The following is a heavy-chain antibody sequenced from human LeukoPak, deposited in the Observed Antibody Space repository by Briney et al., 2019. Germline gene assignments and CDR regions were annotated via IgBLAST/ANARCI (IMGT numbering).Heavy chain of an antibody. Sequence: ASETLSLTCTVSGGSINNYYWNWIRQTPGKGLEWIGYSYYSGNTNYNPSLKSRVAISVDTSKNQFFLNLSSVTAADTAVYYCARLGSVAMPFDYWGQGTLVTVSS. CDR1: GGSINNYY. D-gene: IGHD2-2*01. J-gene: IGHJ4*02. CDR3: ARLGSVAMPFDY. CDR2: SYYSGNT. V-gene: IGHV4-59*08.